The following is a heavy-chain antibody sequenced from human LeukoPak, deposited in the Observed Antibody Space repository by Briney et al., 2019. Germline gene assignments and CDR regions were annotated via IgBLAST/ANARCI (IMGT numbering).Heavy chain of an antibody. V-gene: IGHV3-23*01. CDR1: GFTFSSYA. CDR2: ISGSGGST. Sequence: GGSLRLSCAASGFTFSSYAMSWVRQAPGKGLEWVSAISGSGGSTYYADSVKGRFTISRDNSKNTLYLQMNSLRAEDTAVYYCAKPPYYYDSSGYYHKGWFDPWGQGTPVTVSS. J-gene: IGHJ5*02. CDR3: AKPPYYYDSSGYYHKGWFDP. D-gene: IGHD3-22*01.